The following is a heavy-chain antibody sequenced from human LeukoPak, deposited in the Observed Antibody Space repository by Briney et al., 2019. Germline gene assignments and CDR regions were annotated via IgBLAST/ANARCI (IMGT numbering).Heavy chain of an antibody. CDR2: MDHSGST. CDR3: ARGRLSTYRQYCQH. CDR1: VGSPSGFY. D-gene: IGHD4/OR15-4a*01. J-gene: IGHJ1*01. Sequence: PSETLSLTSAVSVGSPSGFYLSCGREPPGPGLKGRCEMDHSGSTNYNPSLNSRVTISVDTSKNQFSLKLSSVPAADTAVYYCARGRLSTYRQYCQHWGQGTLVTVSS. V-gene: IGHV4-34*01.